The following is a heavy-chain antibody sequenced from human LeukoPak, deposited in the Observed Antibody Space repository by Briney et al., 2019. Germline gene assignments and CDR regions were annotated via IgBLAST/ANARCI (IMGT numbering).Heavy chain of an antibody. D-gene: IGHD3-10*01. Sequence: RSGGSLRLSCAAPGFTFSSYAMSWVRQAPGKGLEWVSAISGSGGSTYYADSVKGRFTISRDNSKNPLYLQMNSLRAEDTAVYYCAKEPPPRLLWSWFDPWGQGTLVTVSS. V-gene: IGHV3-23*01. CDR3: AKEPPPRLLWSWFDP. J-gene: IGHJ5*02. CDR1: GFTFSSYA. CDR2: ISGSGGST.